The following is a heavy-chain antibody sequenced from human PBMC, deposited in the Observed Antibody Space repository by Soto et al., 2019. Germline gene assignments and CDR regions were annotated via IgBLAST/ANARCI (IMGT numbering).Heavy chain of an antibody. V-gene: IGHV4-31*03. CDR1: GGSISTGGYF. CDR2: IYYTGNT. D-gene: IGHD3-9*01. J-gene: IGHJ4*02. CDR3: ARWRGDIFTARIDY. Sequence: QVQLQESGPGLVKSSQTLSLTCTVSGGSISTGGYFWSWIRQHPGKGLEWIGYIYYTGNTYYNPSLRSRVTISIDTSKNEFSLKLTSVTAADTAVYYCARWRGDIFTARIDYWVQGTLVTVSS.